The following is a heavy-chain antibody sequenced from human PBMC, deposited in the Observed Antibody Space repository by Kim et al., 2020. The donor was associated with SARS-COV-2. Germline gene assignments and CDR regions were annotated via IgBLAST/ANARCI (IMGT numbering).Heavy chain of an antibody. Sequence: SVKVSCKASGGTFSSYTISWVRQAPGQGLEWMGRIIPILGIANYAQKFQGRVTITADKSTSTAYMELSSLRSEDTAVYYCASPRYGEPESAFDIWPRDNGHRLF. CDR3: ASPRYGEPESAFDI. J-gene: IGHJ3*02. CDR2: IIPILGIA. V-gene: IGHV1-69*02. D-gene: IGHD4-17*01. CDR1: GGTFSSYT.